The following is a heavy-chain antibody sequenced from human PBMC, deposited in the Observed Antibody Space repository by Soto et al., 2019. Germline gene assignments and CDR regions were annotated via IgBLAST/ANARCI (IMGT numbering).Heavy chain of an antibody. CDR2: FHYSGST. CDR3: ARLDRDGYYKRNFDQ. D-gene: IGHD1-26*01. J-gene: IGHJ4*02. Sequence: QVQLQESGPGLVTPSETLSLTCTVSGGSITTYSWSWIRQPPGKGLEYIGYFHYSGSTNYNPSLKSRVTISVDTSKSQFSLKLSSLTAADTAVYYCARLDRDGYYKRNFDQWGQGTLVIVSS. V-gene: IGHV4-59*08. CDR1: GGSITTYS.